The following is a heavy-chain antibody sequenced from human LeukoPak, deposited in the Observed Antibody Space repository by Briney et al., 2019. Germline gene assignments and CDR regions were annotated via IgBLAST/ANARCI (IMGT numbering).Heavy chain of an antibody. D-gene: IGHD3-22*01. Sequence: SETLSLTCTVSGGSISSSSYYWGWIRQPPGKGLEWIGSIYYSGSTYYNPSLKSRVTMSVDTSKNQFSLKLSSVTAADPAVYYCASPGDYYDSSGYHAAGAFDIWGQGTMVTVSS. V-gene: IGHV4-39*01. CDR2: IYYSGST. CDR3: ASPGDYYDSSGYHAAGAFDI. CDR1: GGSISSSSYY. J-gene: IGHJ3*02.